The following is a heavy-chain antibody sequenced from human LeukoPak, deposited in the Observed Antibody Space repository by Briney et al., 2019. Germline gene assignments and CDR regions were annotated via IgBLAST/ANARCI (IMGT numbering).Heavy chain of an antibody. CDR3: ASRAFYDSSGLDF. V-gene: IGHV4-59*08. Sequence: PSETLSLTCSVSGGSIRNCYWTWIRQPPGKGLEWIGHVSNSGNTKYNPSLKSRVTISIDTSKKHFSLNLSSVSAADTAVYYCASRAFYDSSGLDFWGQGILVTVSS. D-gene: IGHD3-22*01. CDR2: VSNSGNT. J-gene: IGHJ4*02. CDR1: GGSIRNCY.